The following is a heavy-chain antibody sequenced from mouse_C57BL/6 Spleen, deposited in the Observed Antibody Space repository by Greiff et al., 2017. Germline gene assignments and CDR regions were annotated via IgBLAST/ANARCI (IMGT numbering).Heavy chain of an antibody. V-gene: IGHV1-63*01. Sequence: QVQLQQSGAELVRPGTSVKMSCKASGYTFTNYWIGWAKQRPGHGLEWIGDIYPGGGYTNYNEKFKGKATLPADKSSSTAYMQFSSLTSEDSAIYYCARGNGYYGSSFYAMDYGGQGTSVTVSS. CDR3: ARGNGYYGSSFYAMDY. D-gene: IGHD1-1*01. CDR1: GYTFTNYW. J-gene: IGHJ4*01. CDR2: IYPGGGYT.